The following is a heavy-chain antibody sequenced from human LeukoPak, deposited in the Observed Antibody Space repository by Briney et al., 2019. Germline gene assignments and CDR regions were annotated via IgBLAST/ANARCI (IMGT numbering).Heavy chain of an antibody. Sequence: PSETLSLTCTVSGGSVSSSSYYWGWIRQPPGKGLEWIGSIFYSGDTYYNASLKSRVTISVDTSKKHFSLKLTSVTSADTAVYYCARRTSGGGLFDYWGQGTLVTVSS. CDR2: IFYSGDT. CDR3: ARRTSGGGLFDY. V-gene: IGHV4-39*02. J-gene: IGHJ4*02. D-gene: IGHD3-10*01. CDR1: GGSVSSSSYY.